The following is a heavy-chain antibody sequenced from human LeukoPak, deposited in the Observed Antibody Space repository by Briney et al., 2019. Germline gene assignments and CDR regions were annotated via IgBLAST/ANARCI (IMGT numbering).Heavy chain of an antibody. J-gene: IGHJ4*02. V-gene: IGHV4-61*02. CDR1: GGSISSGSYY. D-gene: IGHD3-22*01. CDR3: ARRGVYDSSGYYND. CDR2: IYTSGST. Sequence: PSETLSLTCTVSGGSISSGSYYWSWIRQPAGKGLEWIGRIYTSGSTSYNPSLKSRVTISVDTSKNQFSLKLSSVTAADTAVYYCARRGVYDSSGYYNDWGQGTLVTVSS.